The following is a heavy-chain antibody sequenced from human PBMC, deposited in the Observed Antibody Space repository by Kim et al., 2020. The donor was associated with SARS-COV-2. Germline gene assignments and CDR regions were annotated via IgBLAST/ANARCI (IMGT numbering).Heavy chain of an antibody. CDR1: GFTFSSYA. D-gene: IGHD6-19*01. CDR3: ARGPEKYSSGWYVNYYYG. CDR2: ISYDGSNK. Sequence: GGSLRLSCAASGFTFSSYAMHWVRQAPGKGLEWVAVISYDGSNKYYADSVKGRFTISRDNSKNTLYLQMNSLRAEDTAVYYCARGPEKYSSGWYVNYYYG. J-gene: IGHJ6*01. V-gene: IGHV3-30*04.